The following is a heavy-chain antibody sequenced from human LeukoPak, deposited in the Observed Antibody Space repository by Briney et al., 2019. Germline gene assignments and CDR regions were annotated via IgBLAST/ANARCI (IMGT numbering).Heavy chain of an antibody. V-gene: IGHV4-4*07. CDR3: ASYVGGGSGSYYRRYGMDV. Sequence: SETLSLTCTVSGGSISSYYWSWIRQPAGKGLEWIGRINTSGSTNYNPSLKSRVTVSVDTSKNQFSLKLSSVTAADTAVYYCASYVGGGSGSYYRRYGMDVWGQGTTVTVSS. CDR1: GGSISSYY. CDR2: INTSGST. D-gene: IGHD3-10*01. J-gene: IGHJ6*02.